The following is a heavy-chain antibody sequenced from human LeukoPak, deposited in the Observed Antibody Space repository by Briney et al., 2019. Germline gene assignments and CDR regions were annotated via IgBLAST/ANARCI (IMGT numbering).Heavy chain of an antibody. Sequence: ETLSLTCTVSGGSISSYYWSWVRQAPGKGLEYVSAISSNGGSTYYANSVKGRFTISRDNSKNTLYLQMNSLRAEDTAVYYCARAANYGAFDYWGQGTLVTVSS. CDR3: ARAANYGAFDY. CDR2: ISSNGGST. V-gene: IGHV3-64*01. CDR1: GGSISSYY. D-gene: IGHD4/OR15-4a*01. J-gene: IGHJ4*02.